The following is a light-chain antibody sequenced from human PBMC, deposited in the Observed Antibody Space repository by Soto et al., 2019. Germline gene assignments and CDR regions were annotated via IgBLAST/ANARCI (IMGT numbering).Light chain of an antibody. CDR2: LNSDGSH. CDR3: QTWGTGIQGV. V-gene: IGLV4-69*01. CDR1: SGHSSYA. J-gene: IGLJ2*01. Sequence: QSVLTQSPSASASLGASVKLTCTLSSGHSSYAIAWHQQQPEKGPRYLMKLNSDGSHSKGDGIPDRFSGSSSGAERYLTISSLQSEDEADYYCQTWGTGIQGVFGGGTMVTVL.